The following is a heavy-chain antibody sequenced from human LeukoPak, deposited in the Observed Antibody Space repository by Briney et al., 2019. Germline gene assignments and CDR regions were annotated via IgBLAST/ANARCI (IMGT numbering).Heavy chain of an antibody. D-gene: IGHD2-15*01. Sequence: ASVKVSCKASGYTFTSYGISWVRQAPGRGLEWMGWISAYNGNTNYAQKFRGRVTMTTDTSTSTAYMELRSLRSDDTAVYYCAREGYCSGGSCYSGATDYWGQGTLVTVSS. V-gene: IGHV1-18*01. J-gene: IGHJ4*02. CDR1: GYTFTSYG. CDR3: AREGYCSGGSCYSGATDY. CDR2: ISAYNGNT.